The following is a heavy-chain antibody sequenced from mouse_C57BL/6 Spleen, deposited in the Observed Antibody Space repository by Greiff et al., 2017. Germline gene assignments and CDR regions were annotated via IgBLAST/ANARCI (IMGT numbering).Heavy chain of an antibody. V-gene: IGHV1-85*01. Sequence: QVQLQESGPELMKPGASVKLSCKASGYTFTSYGINWVKQRPGQGLEWIGWIYPGGGSTKYNEKFKGKATLTVDTSSSTAYMELRSLTTEDSAVYFCARLGTTVVSDYWGQGTPLTVSA. D-gene: IGHD1-1*01. J-gene: IGHJ2*01. CDR1: GYTFTSYG. CDR3: ARLGTTVVSDY. CDR2: IYPGGGST.